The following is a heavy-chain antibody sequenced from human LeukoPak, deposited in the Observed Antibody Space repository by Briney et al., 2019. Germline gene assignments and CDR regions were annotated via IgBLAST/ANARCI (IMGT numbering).Heavy chain of an antibody. CDR3: ARDAHYDFWSGYNY. J-gene: IGHJ4*02. CDR1: GYTSTGYY. Sequence: APVKVSCKASGYTSTGYYMHWVRQAPGQGLEWMGWINPNSGGTNYAQKFQGRVTMTRDTSISTAYMELSRLRSDDTAVYYCARDAHYDFWSGYNYWDQGTLVTVSS. CDR2: INPNSGGT. V-gene: IGHV1-2*02. D-gene: IGHD3-3*01.